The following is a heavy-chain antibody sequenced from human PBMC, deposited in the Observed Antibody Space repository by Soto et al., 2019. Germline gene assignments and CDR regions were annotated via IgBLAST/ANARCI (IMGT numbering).Heavy chain of an antibody. J-gene: IGHJ6*02. D-gene: IGHD1-26*01. V-gene: IGHV3-48*02. CDR3: ARVRGFYSGSERGGLGMDV. CDR2: ISSSSSTI. CDR1: GFTFSSYS. Sequence: GGSLRLSCAASGFTFSSYSMNWVRQAPGKGLERVSYISSSSSTIYYADSVKGRFTISRDNAKNSLYLQMNSLRDEDTAVYYCARVRGFYSGSERGGLGMDVWGQGTTVTVSS.